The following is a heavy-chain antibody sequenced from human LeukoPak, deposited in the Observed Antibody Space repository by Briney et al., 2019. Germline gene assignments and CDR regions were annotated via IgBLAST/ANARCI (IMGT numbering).Heavy chain of an antibody. CDR1: GGSISSYY. V-gene: IGHV4-59*01. Sequence: KPSETLSLTCTVSGGSISSYYWSWIRQPPGKGLEWIGYIYYSGSTNYNPSLKSRVTISVDTSKNQFSLKLSSVTAADTAVYYCAANSADYNTLGSSYKVWGQGTLVTVSS. CDR2: IYYSGST. J-gene: IGHJ4*02. D-gene: IGHD3-10*01. CDR3: AANSADYNTLGSSYKV.